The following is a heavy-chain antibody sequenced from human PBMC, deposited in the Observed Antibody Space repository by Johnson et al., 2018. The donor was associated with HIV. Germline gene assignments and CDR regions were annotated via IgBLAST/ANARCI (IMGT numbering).Heavy chain of an antibody. V-gene: IGHV3-20*04. Sequence: VQLVESGGGVVRPGGSLRLSCAASGFTFDDYGMSWVRQAPGKGLEWVSGINWNGGSTGYADSVKGRFTISRDSGKKSLYLQMNSLRDDDTALYFCARAFGSGGYSSSWYLGLCSFDIWGQGTMVTVSS. CDR1: GFTFDDYG. J-gene: IGHJ3*02. CDR2: INWNGGST. D-gene: IGHD6-13*01. CDR3: ARAFGSGGYSSSWYLGLCSFDI.